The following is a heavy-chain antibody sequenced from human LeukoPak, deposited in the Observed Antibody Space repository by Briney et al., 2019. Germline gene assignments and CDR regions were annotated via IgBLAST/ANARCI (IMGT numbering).Heavy chain of an antibody. Sequence: PGGSLRLSCAASGFTFSDYYMSWIRQAPGKGLEWVSYISSSGSTIYYADSVKGRFTISRDNAKNSLYLQMNSLRAEDTAVYYCARTLAPTYYHDSSGYYYVNYWGQGTLVTVSS. J-gene: IGHJ4*02. V-gene: IGHV3-11*04. CDR3: ARTLAPTYYHDSSGYYYVNY. CDR2: ISSSGSTI. D-gene: IGHD3-22*01. CDR1: GFTFSDYY.